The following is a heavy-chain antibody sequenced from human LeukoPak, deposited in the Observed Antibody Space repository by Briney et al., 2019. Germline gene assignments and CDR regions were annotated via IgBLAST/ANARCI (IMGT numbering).Heavy chain of an antibody. Sequence: KAGGSLRLSCAASGFTFSDYYMSWIRQPPGKGLEWIGSIYYSGSTYYNPSLKSRVTISVETSKNQFSLKLSSVTAADTAVYYCARSDDSHYDILTGFDYWGQGTLVTVSS. J-gene: IGHJ4*02. D-gene: IGHD3-9*01. CDR1: GFTFSDYY. V-gene: IGHV4-38-2*01. CDR3: ARSDDSHYDILTGFDY. CDR2: IYYSGST.